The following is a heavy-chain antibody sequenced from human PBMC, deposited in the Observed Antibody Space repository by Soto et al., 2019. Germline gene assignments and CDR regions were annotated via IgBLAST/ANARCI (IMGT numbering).Heavy chain of an antibody. V-gene: IGHV3-66*01. CDR3: AREPRNRIAGSTTSEDY. J-gene: IGHJ4*02. D-gene: IGHD1-7*01. CDR2: LYSGGST. CDR1: GFTVSSNY. Sequence: EVQLVESGGGLVQPGGSLRLSCAASGFTVSSNYMSWVRQAPGKGLECVSVLYSGGSTYYADSVKGRFTISRDSSKNTLYLHRNSLRDEDTAVYYCAREPRNRIAGSTTSEDYWGQGTLVTVSS.